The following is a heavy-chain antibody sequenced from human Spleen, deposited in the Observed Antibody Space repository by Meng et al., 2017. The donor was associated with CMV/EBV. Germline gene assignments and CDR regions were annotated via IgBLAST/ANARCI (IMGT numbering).Heavy chain of an antibody. CDR3: AKDKAMEMDV. V-gene: IGHV3-69-1*01. CDR2: INSSYHI. J-gene: IGHJ6*02. CDR1: GFTFSDYT. D-gene: IGHD1-1*01. Sequence: GGSLRLSCAASGFTFSDYTMNWVRQAPGKGLEWVSCINSSYHIFYADSVKGRFTISRDNSRNTLYLQMNGLRAEDTAVYYCAKDKAMEMDVWGQGTTVTVSS.